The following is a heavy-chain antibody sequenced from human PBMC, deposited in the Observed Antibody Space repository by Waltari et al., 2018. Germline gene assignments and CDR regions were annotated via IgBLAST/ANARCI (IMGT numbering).Heavy chain of an antibody. D-gene: IGHD2-2*01. CDR2: INPNSGDT. J-gene: IGHJ5*02. Sequence: QVQLVQSGAEVKKPGASVTVSCKASGSTLTSYYMHWVRQAPGKGLGWMGRINPNSGDTNYARKFQDRVTMTRDTSVNTAYMVVGRLTSDDTAVYFCARESAFSTSWYPGFDPWGQGTLVTVAS. CDR1: GSTLTSYY. V-gene: IGHV1-2*02. CDR3: ARESAFSTSWYPGFDP.